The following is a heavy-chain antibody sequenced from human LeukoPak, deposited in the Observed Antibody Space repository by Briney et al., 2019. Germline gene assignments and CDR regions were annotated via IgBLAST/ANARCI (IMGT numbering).Heavy chain of an antibody. D-gene: IGHD2-15*01. V-gene: IGHV3-30*18. CDR3: AKGEHSSGGSCYSGPPGY. J-gene: IGHJ4*02. CDR2: ISYDGSNK. Sequence: GGSLRLSCAASGFTFSSYGMHWVRQAPGKGLEWVAVISYDGSNKYYADSVKGRFTISRDNSKNTLYLQMNSLRAEDTAVYYCAKGEHSSGGSCYSGPPGYWGQGTLVTVSS. CDR1: GFTFSSYG.